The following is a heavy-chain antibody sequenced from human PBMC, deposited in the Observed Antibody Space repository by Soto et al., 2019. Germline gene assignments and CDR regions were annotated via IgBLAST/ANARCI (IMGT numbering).Heavy chain of an antibody. CDR3: ARCPRQLLSTPYDY. Sequence: GESLKISCKGSGYSVTIYWIGWVRQMPGKGLEWMGIIYPGDSDTRYSPSFQGQVTTSADKSISTAYLQWSSLKASDTAMYYCARCPRQLLSTPYDYWGQGTLVTSPQ. J-gene: IGHJ4*02. CDR2: IYPGDSDT. D-gene: IGHD2-2*01. V-gene: IGHV5-51*01. CDR1: GYSVTIYW.